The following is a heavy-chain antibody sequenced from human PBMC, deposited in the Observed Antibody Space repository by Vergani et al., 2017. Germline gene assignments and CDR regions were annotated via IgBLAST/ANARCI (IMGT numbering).Heavy chain of an antibody. Sequence: EVQLVQSGAEVKKPGESLKISCKGSGYSFTSYWIGWVRQMPGKGLEWMGIIYPGDSDTRYSPSFQGQVTISADKSISTAYLQWSSLKASDTAMYHCARLLRGYSSSSYYFDYWGQGTLVTVSS. D-gene: IGHD6-6*01. CDR3: ARLLRGYSSSSYYFDY. J-gene: IGHJ4*02. V-gene: IGHV5-51*03. CDR1: GYSFTSYW. CDR2: IYPGDSDT.